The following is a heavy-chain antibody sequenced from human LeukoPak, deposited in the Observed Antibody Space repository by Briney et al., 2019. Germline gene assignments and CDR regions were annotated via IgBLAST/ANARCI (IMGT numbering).Heavy chain of an antibody. CDR2: INPSVGNT. Sequence: ASVKVSCKASGYTFTTYYINWVRQAPGQGLEWMGIINPSVGNTIYAQQFQGRVTMTRDTSISTAYMELSRLRSDDTAVYYCASGTQTYYYGSGSYYNGDYWGQGTLVTVSS. CDR3: ASGTQTYYYGSGSYYNGDY. J-gene: IGHJ4*02. V-gene: IGHV1-46*01. D-gene: IGHD3-10*01. CDR1: GYTFTTYY.